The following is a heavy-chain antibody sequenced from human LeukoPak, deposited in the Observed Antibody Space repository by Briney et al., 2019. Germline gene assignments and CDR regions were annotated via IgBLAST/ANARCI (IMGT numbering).Heavy chain of an antibody. D-gene: IGHD3-22*01. V-gene: IGHV3-21*01. J-gene: IGHJ4*02. Sequence: GGSLRLSCAASGFTFSSYSMNWVRQAPGKGLEWVSSISSSSSYIYYADSVKGRFTISRDNAKNSLCLQMNSLRAEDTAVYYCARAVLNYYDSSGYDYWGQGTLVTVSS. CDR1: GFTFSSYS. CDR2: ISSSSSYI. CDR3: ARAVLNYYDSSGYDY.